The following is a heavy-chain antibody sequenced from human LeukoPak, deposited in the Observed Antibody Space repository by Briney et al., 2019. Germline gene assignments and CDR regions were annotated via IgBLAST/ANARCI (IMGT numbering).Heavy chain of an antibody. CDR1: GGSISSSSYY. CDR3: ARGLAGYYDSSGYYFTASASSWFDP. D-gene: IGHD3-22*01. Sequence: SETLSLTCTVSGGSISSSSYYWGWIRQPPGKGLEWIGSIYYSGSTYYNPSLKSRVTISVDTSKNQFSLKLSSVTAADTAVYYCARGLAGYYDSSGYYFTASASSWFDPWGQGTLVTVSS. J-gene: IGHJ5*02. CDR2: IYYSGST. V-gene: IGHV4-39*07.